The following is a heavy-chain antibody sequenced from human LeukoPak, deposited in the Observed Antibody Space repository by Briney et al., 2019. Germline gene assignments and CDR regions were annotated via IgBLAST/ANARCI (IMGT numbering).Heavy chain of an antibody. CDR3: ARYPTWIQPFDY. J-gene: IGHJ4*02. CDR1: GFTFSSYA. CDR2: INGGGGST. Sequence: PGGSLRLSCAASGFTFSSYAMSWVRQAPGKGLESVSAINGGGGSTYYADSVKGRFTISRDNSKNTLYLQMNSLRAEDTAVYYCARYPTWIQPFDYWGQGTLVTVSS. V-gene: IGHV3-23*01. D-gene: IGHD5-18*01.